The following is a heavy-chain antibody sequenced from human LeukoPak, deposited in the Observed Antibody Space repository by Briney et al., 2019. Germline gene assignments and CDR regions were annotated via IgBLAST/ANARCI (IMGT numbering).Heavy chain of an antibody. CDR3: ARGPWGYYGSGSYSDY. CDR1: GGTFSSYA. CDR2: IIPILGIA. J-gene: IGHJ4*02. Sequence: GASVKVSCKASGGTFSSYAISWVRQAPGQGLEWMGRIIPILGIANYAQKFQGRVTITADKSTSTAYMELSSLRSEDTAVYYCARGPWGYYGSGSYSDYWGQGTLVTVSS. D-gene: IGHD3-10*01. V-gene: IGHV1-69*04.